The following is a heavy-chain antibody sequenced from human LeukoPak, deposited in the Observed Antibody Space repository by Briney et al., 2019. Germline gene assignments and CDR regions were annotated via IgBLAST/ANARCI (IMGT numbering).Heavy chain of an antibody. CDR3: ARVPTIVTGLGVWFDP. CDR1: GGSISSYY. V-gene: IGHV4-59*01. J-gene: IGHJ5*02. D-gene: IGHD3-9*01. Sequence: PSETLSLTCTVSGGSISSYYWSWIRQPPGKGLEWIGYIYYSGSTNYNPSLKSRVTISVDTSKNQFSLKLSSVTAADTAVYYCARVPTIVTGLGVWFDPWGQGTLVTVSS. CDR2: IYYSGST.